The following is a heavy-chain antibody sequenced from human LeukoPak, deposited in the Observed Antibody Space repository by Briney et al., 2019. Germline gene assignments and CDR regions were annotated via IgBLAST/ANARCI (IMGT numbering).Heavy chain of an antibody. D-gene: IGHD3-10*01. CDR2: LYSGGPT. CDR3: ARVGDHYHWYLNP. J-gene: IGHJ2*01. V-gene: IGHV3-53*01. Sequence: PGGSLRLSCAGSGFYVSANYMNWVRQAPGKGLEWVSILYSGGPTYYADSVKGRFTLYRESSKNTLLLHMTSLRAAHTAVYYCARVGDHYHWYLNPGGNGTLVTASS. CDR1: GFYVSANY.